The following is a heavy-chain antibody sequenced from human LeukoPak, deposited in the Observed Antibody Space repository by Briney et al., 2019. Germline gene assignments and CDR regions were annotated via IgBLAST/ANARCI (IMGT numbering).Heavy chain of an antibody. Sequence: ASVKVSCKASGYTFTSYAMHWVRQAPGQRLEWMGWINAGNGNTKYSQKFQGRVTITRDTSASTAYMELSSLRSEDTAVYYCARTYSGYDTGDDYGPSFDYWGQGTLVTVSS. D-gene: IGHD5-12*01. J-gene: IGHJ4*02. CDR1: GYTFTSYA. CDR2: INAGNGNT. V-gene: IGHV1-3*01. CDR3: ARTYSGYDTGDDYGPSFDY.